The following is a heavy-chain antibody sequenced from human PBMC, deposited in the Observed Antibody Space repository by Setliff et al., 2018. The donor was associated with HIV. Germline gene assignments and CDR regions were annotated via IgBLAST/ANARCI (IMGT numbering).Heavy chain of an antibody. CDR3: ARGSPSSSWFYFDF. CDR1: GASVSSGGFY. CDR2: IYYTGST. Sequence: PSETLSLTCTVSGASVSSGGFYWSWIRQPPGKGLEWIGYIYYTGSTYYNPSLKSRVTISLDTSRNQFSLKLGSVTAADTAVYYCARGSPSSSWFYFDFWGQGTLVTVSS. J-gene: IGHJ4*02. V-gene: IGHV4-31*03. D-gene: IGHD6-13*01.